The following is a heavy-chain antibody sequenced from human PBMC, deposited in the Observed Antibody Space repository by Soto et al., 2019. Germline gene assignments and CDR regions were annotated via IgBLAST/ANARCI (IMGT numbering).Heavy chain of an antibody. J-gene: IGHJ4*02. CDR2: IGGIDRNT. Sequence: EVQLLESGGGLVQPGGSLRLSCAASGFTFNIYAMSWVRQAPGKGPEWVSAIGGIDRNTYYADSVKGRFTISRDDSKNTLYLQMNSLRAEDTAVYYCAKEGRPIHFDYWGQGTPVTVSS. CDR1: GFTFNIYA. CDR3: AKEGRPIHFDY. V-gene: IGHV3-23*01.